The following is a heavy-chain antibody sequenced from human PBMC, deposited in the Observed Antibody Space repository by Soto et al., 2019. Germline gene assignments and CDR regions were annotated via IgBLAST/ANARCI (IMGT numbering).Heavy chain of an antibody. CDR2: ISRDAANT. V-gene: IGHV3-23*01. CDR3: AKDPSTGYADH. J-gene: IGHJ4*02. D-gene: IGHD3-9*01. CDR1: AFIFSDYA. Sequence: PGGSLRLSCAASAFIFSDYAMTWVRQAPGKGLEWVSTISRDAANTHYADSVKGRFTISRDNSMNTLYLQMSSLRGEDTALYYCAKDPSTGYADHWGQGTLVTVSS.